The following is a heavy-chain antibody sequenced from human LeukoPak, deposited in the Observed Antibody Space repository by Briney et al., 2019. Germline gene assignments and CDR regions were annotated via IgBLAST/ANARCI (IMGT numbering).Heavy chain of an antibody. D-gene: IGHD4-23*01. CDR2: ISSSSSTI. Sequence: GGSLRLSCAASGFTFSSYSMNWVRQAPGKGLEWVSYISSSSSTIYYADSVKGRFTISRDNSKNTLYLQMNSLRAEDTAVYYCARRAGGYSHPYDYWGQGILVTVSS. V-gene: IGHV3-48*01. CDR3: ARRAGGYSHPYDY. J-gene: IGHJ4*02. CDR1: GFTFSSYS.